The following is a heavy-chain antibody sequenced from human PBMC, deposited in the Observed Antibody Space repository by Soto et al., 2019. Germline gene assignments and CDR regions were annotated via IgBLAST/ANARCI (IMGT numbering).Heavy chain of an antibody. J-gene: IGHJ4*02. CDR1: GGSISSYY. CDR3: ARGGGLYYFDY. Sequence: SETLSLTCTVSGGSISSYYWSWIRQPPGKGLEWIGYIYYSGITDYNPSLKSRVTISVDTSKSQFSLKLTSVTAADTAVYYCARGGGLYYFDYWGQGPLVTVPS. D-gene: IGHD5-12*01. CDR2: IYYSGIT. V-gene: IGHV4-59*01.